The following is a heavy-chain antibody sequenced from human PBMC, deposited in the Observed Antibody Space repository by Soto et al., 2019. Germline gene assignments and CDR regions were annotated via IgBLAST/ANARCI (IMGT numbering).Heavy chain of an antibody. CDR1: GESISSSSYY. J-gene: IGHJ4*02. V-gene: IGHV4-39*01. CDR2: IYYSGRT. Sequence: SETLSLTCIVSGESISSSSYYWGWIRQPPGKGLEWIGSIYYSGRTYYNPSFKSRVTISIDTSKNQFSLKLSSVTATDTAVYYCARPRTNVATQAYLDHWGQGALVTVSS. CDR3: ARPRTNVATQAYLDH.